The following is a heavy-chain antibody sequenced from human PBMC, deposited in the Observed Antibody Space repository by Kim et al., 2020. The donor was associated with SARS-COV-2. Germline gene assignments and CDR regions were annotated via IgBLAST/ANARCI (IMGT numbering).Heavy chain of an antibody. V-gene: IGHV1-2*02. CDR2: INPNSGGT. J-gene: IGHJ4*02. CDR1: GYTFTGYY. CDR3: ATDFWSGYPFDY. D-gene: IGHD3-3*01. Sequence: ASVKVSCKASGYTFTGYYMHWVRQAPGQGLEWMGWINPNSGGTNYAQKFQGRVTMTRDTSISTAYMELSRLRSDDTAVYYCATDFWSGYPFDYWGQGTLVTVSS.